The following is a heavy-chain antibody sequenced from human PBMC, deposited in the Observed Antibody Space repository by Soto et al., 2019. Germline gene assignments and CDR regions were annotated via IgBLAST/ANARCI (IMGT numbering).Heavy chain of an antibody. CDR2: ILPVFDEL. Sequence: QVQLVQSESEVKKPGSSVKVSCKVSGGTFKNYAISWVLQAPGQGLEGVGGILPVFDELNYAPKLQGRVTITEDEVTSTAHLELGRLTSEDTAVYFYARASDPRSYYYWSQGTLVTVSS. J-gene: IGHJ4*02. D-gene: IGHD3-10*01. V-gene: IGHV1-69*01. CDR3: ARASDPRSYYY. CDR1: GGTFKNYA.